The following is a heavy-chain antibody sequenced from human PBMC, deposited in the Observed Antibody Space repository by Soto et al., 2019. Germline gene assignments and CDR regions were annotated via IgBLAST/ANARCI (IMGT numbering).Heavy chain of an antibody. CDR3: ARGLITGSHYSGGWYYFDS. CDR2: IYHIGST. J-gene: IGHJ4*02. CDR1: GGSISSSNW. V-gene: IGHV4-4*02. D-gene: IGHD1-26*01. Sequence: PSETLSLTCAVSGGSISSSNWWSWFLQPPGNGLDLIGEIYHIGSTNYNPSLKSRVTISVYNSKNEFSLKLISLTASDTALYYFARGLITGSHYSGGWYYFDSWGQGTQVT.